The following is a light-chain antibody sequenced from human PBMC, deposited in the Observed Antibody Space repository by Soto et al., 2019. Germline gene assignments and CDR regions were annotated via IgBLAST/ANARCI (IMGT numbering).Light chain of an antibody. CDR3: SSYTSSSTYV. V-gene: IGLV2-14*03. Sequence: QSALTQPASVSGSLGQSITISCTGTSGDVGANNYVSWYQQHPGKVPRLMIYDVNNRPSGVSNRFSGSKSGNTASLTISWLKAEDEADYYCSSYTSSSTYVFGAGTKLTVL. J-gene: IGLJ1*01. CDR2: DVN. CDR1: SGDVGANNY.